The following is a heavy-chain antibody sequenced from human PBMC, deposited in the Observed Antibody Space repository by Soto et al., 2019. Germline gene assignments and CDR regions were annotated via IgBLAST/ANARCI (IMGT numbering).Heavy chain of an antibody. Sequence: TSETLSLTCTVSGGSISSYYWSWIRQPPGKGLEWIGYIYYSGSTNYNPSLKSRVTISVDTSKNQFSLKLSSVTAADTAVYYCARLMTKGPFYYYYYMDVWGKGTTVTVSS. J-gene: IGHJ6*03. CDR1: GGSISSYY. D-gene: IGHD4-17*01. CDR3: ARLMTKGPFYYYYYMDV. CDR2: IYYSGST. V-gene: IGHV4-59*01.